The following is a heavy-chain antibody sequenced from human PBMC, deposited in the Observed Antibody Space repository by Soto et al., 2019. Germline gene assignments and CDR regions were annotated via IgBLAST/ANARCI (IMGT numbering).Heavy chain of an antibody. V-gene: IGHV4-59*01. CDR2: THYSGTT. Sequence: SETLSLTCTVSGASITSYYWSWIRQPPGKGLEWIGFTHYSGTTSYNPSLKSRVTISVDTSKNQFSLELISVTAADTAVYYCARDANTNYYFDYWGHGTPVTVSS. D-gene: IGHD4-4*01. CDR3: ARDANTNYYFDY. J-gene: IGHJ4*01. CDR1: GASITSYY.